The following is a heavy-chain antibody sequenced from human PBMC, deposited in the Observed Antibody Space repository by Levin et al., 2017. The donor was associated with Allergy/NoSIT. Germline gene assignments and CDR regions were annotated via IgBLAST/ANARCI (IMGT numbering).Heavy chain of an antibody. CDR1: GGTFSSYT. Sequence: GASVKVSCKASGGTFSSYTISWVRQAPGQGLEWMGRIIPILGIANYAQKFQGRVTITADKSTSTAYMELSSLRSEDTAVYYCARDYGGSSGWYHNWFDPWGQGTLVTVSS. CDR2: IIPILGIA. D-gene: IGHD6-19*01. J-gene: IGHJ5*02. CDR3: ARDYGGSSGWYHNWFDP. V-gene: IGHV1-69*04.